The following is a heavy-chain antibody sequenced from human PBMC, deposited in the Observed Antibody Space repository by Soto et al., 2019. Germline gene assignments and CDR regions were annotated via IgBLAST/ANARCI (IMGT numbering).Heavy chain of an antibody. CDR3: ARGPKWLVVHWFDP. Sequence: QVQLQQWGAGLLKPSETLSLTCAVYGGSFSGYYWSWIRQPPGKGLEWIGEINHSGSTNYNPSLKSRVTISVDTSKNQFSLKLSSVTAADTAVYYCARGPKWLVVHWFDPWGQGTLVTVSS. CDR1: GGSFSGYY. V-gene: IGHV4-34*01. CDR2: INHSGST. J-gene: IGHJ5*02. D-gene: IGHD6-19*01.